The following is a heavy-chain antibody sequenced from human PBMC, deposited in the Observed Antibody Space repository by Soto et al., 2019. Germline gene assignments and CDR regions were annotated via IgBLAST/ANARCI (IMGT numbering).Heavy chain of an antibody. Sequence: QVQLQESGPGLVKPSETLSLTCTVSGGSVSSGSYYWSWIRQPPGKGLEWIGDIYYSGSTNYNPYPNSRVTISVDTSKNQISLKLSSVTAADTAVYYCARETRYYDFWSGYPSDYYYGMDVWGQGTTVTVSS. CDR2: IYYSGST. CDR1: GGSVSSGSYY. V-gene: IGHV4-61*01. CDR3: ARETRYYDFWSGYPSDYYYGMDV. J-gene: IGHJ6*02. D-gene: IGHD3-3*01.